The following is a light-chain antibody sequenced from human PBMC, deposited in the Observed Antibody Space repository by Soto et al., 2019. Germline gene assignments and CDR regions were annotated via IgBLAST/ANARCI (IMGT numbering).Light chain of an antibody. J-gene: IGLJ3*02. V-gene: IGLV3-21*01. CDR1: DIGSKG. CDR2: SDT. CDR3: QVWDIGSAHVV. Sequence: SYELTQPPSVSVAPGKTASISCGGNDIGSKGVHWYQQKPGQAPVLVIYSDTDLPPVITERFSGSNSANSATLTISRVEAGDEADYYCQVWDIGSAHVVFGGGTKLTVL.